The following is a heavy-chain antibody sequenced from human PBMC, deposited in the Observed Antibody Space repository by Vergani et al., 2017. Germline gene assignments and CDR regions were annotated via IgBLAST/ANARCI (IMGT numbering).Heavy chain of an antibody. D-gene: IGHD3-10*01. J-gene: IGHJ6*02. CDR1: GYTFTSYY. V-gene: IGHV1-46*01. CDR3: ARLRSAVVRGVQGATYYYYGLDV. Sequence: QVQLVQSGAEVKKPGASVKVSCKASGYTFTSYYMHWVRQAPGQGLEWMGIINPSGGSTSYAQKFQGRVTMTRDTSTSTVYMELSSLRSEDTAVYYCARLRSAVVRGVQGATYYYYGLDVWGQGTSVNVSS. CDR2: INPSGGST.